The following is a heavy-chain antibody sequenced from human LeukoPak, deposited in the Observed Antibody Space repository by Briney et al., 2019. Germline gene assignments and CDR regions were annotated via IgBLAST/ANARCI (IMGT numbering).Heavy chain of an antibody. CDR2: INPNSGGT. CDR3: ARSSRRVVAARDY. J-gene: IGHJ4*02. D-gene: IGHD2-15*01. Sequence: ASVKVSCKASGYTFTGYYMHWVRQAPGQGLEWMGWINPNSGGTNYAQKFQGRVTMTRDTSISTAYMELSRLRSDDTAVYYCARSSRRVVAARDYWGQGTLVTVSS. CDR1: GYTFTGYY. V-gene: IGHV1-2*02.